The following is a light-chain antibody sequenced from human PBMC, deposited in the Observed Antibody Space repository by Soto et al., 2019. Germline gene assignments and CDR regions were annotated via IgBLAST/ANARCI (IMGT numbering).Light chain of an antibody. V-gene: IGLV2-11*01. J-gene: IGLJ1*01. CDR1: SSDVGGYNF. CDR3: TSSTSDSLYV. Sequence: QSALTQPRSVSGSPGQSVTISCTGTSSDVGGYNFVSWYQQYPGKAPKLIIYDVSKRPSGVPDRFSGSKSGNTASLTISGLQAEDEADYYCTSSTSDSLYVFGTGTKLTVL. CDR2: DVS.